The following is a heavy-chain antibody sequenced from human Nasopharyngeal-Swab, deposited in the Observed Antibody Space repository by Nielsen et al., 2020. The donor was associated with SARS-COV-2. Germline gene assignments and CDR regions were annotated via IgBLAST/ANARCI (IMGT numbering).Heavy chain of an antibody. CDR3: ARDGVATIFDY. J-gene: IGHJ4*02. V-gene: IGHV4-59*01. CDR1: GGSISSYS. Sequence: SETLSLTCTVSGGSISSYSWSWIRQPPGKGLEWIGSIHYSGSTNYSPSLKSRVTMSVDTSKNQLSLKLTSVTAADAAVYYCARDGVATIFDYWGQGTLVTVSS. CDR2: IHYSGST. D-gene: IGHD5-12*01.